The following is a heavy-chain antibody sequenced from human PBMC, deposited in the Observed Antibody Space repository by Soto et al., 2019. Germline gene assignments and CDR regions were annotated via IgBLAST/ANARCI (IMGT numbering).Heavy chain of an antibody. Sequence: LRLSCAASGFTFSAYWMHWVRQLPGTGLLWVSRISLDGSDTIYADSVKGRFTISRDNARNTLYLQMNSLRVEDTAVYYCTRAYTYGMDVWGQGTTVTVSS. V-gene: IGHV3-74*01. CDR2: ISLDGSDT. CDR3: TRAYTYGMDV. D-gene: IGHD2-2*02. CDR1: GFTFSAYW. J-gene: IGHJ6*02.